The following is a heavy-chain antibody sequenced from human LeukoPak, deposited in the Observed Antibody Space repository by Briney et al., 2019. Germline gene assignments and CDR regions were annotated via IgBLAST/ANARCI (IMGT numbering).Heavy chain of an antibody. CDR2: MNPNSGNT. J-gene: IGHJ4*02. Sequence: EASVKVSCKASGYTFTSYDINWVRQATGQGLEWMGWMNPNSGNTGYAQKFQGRVTMTRNTSISTAYMELSSLRSDDTAVYYCARDQVEMATFFDYWGQGTLVIVSS. D-gene: IGHD5-24*01. V-gene: IGHV1-8*01. CDR1: GYTFTSYD. CDR3: ARDQVEMATFFDY.